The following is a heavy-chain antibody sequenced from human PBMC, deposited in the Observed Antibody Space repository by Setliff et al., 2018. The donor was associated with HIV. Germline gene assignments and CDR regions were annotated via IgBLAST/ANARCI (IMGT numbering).Heavy chain of an antibody. V-gene: IGHV4-39*01. CDR2: IYYSGST. J-gene: IGHJ4*02. D-gene: IGHD6-13*01. CDR3: ARRGIAAAGSDS. Sequence: PSETLSLTCTVSGGSISSNSYYWGWFRQPPGKGLEWIGSIYYSGSTYYTPSLKSRVTISVDTSQNQFSLKLNSVTAADTAVYYCARRGIAAAGSDSWGQGTLGTVSS. CDR1: GGSISSNSYY.